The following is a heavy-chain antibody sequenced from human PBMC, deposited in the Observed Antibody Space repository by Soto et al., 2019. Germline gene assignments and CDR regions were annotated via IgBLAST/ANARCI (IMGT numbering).Heavy chain of an antibody. CDR3: AKDHLPTTVTTPWFDP. D-gene: IGHD4-17*01. CDR2: ISYDGNNQ. CDR1: GFTFSDYG. J-gene: IGHJ5*02. V-gene: IGHV3-30*18. Sequence: QVQLVGSGGGVVQPGRSLRLSCEASGFTFSDYGMHWVRQVPGKGLEWVAVISYDGNNQYYADSVKGRFTISRDNSKNTLYLQMNSPRAEDTAMYYCAKDHLPTTVTTPWFDPWGQGALVTVSS.